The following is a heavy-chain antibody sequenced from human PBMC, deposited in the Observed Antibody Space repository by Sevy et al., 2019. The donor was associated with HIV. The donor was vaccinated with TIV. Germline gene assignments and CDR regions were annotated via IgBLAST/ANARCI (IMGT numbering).Heavy chain of an antibody. Sequence: GGSLRLSCAASGFTFSSYSMNWVRQAPGKGLEWVSSISSSSSYIYYADSVKGRFTISRDNAKNSLYLQMNSLRAEDTAVYYYARDYYDSSGYFDFAFDIWGQGTMVTVSS. CDR3: ARDYYDSSGYFDFAFDI. D-gene: IGHD3-22*01. V-gene: IGHV3-21*01. J-gene: IGHJ3*02. CDR2: ISSSSSYI. CDR1: GFTFSSYS.